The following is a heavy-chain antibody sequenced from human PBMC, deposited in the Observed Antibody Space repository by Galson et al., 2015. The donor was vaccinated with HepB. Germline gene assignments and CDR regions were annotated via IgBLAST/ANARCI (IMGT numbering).Heavy chain of an antibody. Sequence: SLRLSCAASGFTFSSYGMHWVRQAPGKGLEWVAFIRYDGSNKYYADSVKGRFTISRDNSKNTLYLQMNSLRAEDTAVYYCAKDCGIAVAGYYFDYWGQGTLVTVSS. D-gene: IGHD6-19*01. J-gene: IGHJ4*02. V-gene: IGHV3-30*02. CDR3: AKDCGIAVAGYYFDY. CDR2: IRYDGSNK. CDR1: GFTFSSYG.